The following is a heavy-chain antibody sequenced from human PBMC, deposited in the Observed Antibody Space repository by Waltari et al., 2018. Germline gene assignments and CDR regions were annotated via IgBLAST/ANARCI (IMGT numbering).Heavy chain of an antibody. CDR2: LYNSGIT. D-gene: IGHD1-26*01. CDR3: ARGGLDGFDS. V-gene: IGHV4-4*07. Sequence: QVQLQESGPGLVKPSETLSLTCKFSGTSISNNFWNWVRQPAGKGLEWIGRLYNSGITNYNPSLKSRVTMSTDTSKNQFSLKLNSVTAADTAVYFCARGGLDGFDSWGQGILVTVS. J-gene: IGHJ4*02. CDR1: GTSISNNF.